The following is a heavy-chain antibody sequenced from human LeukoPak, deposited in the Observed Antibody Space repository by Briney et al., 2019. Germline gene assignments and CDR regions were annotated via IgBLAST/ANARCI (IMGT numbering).Heavy chain of an antibody. CDR2: ISYEGSNK. D-gene: IGHD4-17*01. CDR3: ARGDKVTTLGY. J-gene: IGHJ4*02. V-gene: IGHV3-30*04. Sequence: GGSLRLSCAASGFTFSSYVMHWVRQAPGKGLEWVAFISYEGSNKYYADSVKGRFTISRDNSKNTLYLQMNSLRAEDTAVYYCARGDKVTTLGYWGQGTLVTVSS. CDR1: GFTFSSYV.